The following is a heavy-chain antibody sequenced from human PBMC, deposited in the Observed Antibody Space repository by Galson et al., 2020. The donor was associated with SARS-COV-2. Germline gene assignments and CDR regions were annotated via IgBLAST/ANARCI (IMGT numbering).Heavy chain of an antibody. CDR2: TYYRSKWYN. Sequence: SQTLSLTCAISGDSVSSNTWNWVRQSPSRGLEWLGRTYYRSKWYNDYAVSVKSRITINPDTSKNQFSLQLSSVTPEDTAIYYCVRGGWSCSSWYGRTSSWFAPWGQGTLVTVSS. CDR1: GDSVSSNT. D-gene: IGHD6-13*01. CDR3: VRGGWSCSSWYGRTSSWFAP. V-gene: IGHV6-1*01. J-gene: IGHJ5*02.